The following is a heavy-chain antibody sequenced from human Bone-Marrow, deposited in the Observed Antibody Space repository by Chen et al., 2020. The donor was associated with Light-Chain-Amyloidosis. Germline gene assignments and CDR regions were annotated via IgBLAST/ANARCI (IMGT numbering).Heavy chain of an antibody. V-gene: IGHV3-74*01. J-gene: IGHJ4*02. CDR3: ARDGASTTDLDY. CDR1: GFTFSDHW. D-gene: IGHD1-1*01. Sequence: EVQLVESGGGSVQPGGSLRLSCAASGFTFSDHWMHWVRQAPGEALGWVSYINSDGRSTTYADSVKGRFTISRDNAKNTLYLQMSSLRADDTAVYYCARDGASTTDLDYWGQGSLVTVSS. CDR2: INSDGRST.